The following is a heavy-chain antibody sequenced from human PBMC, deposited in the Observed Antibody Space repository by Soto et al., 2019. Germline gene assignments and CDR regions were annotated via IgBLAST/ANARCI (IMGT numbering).Heavy chain of an antibody. CDR3: ARELNTDSSAYYSFAY. CDR2: VSTYNTNT. CDR1: GYTFSDYG. D-gene: IGHD3-22*01. Sequence: WASVKVSCKTSGYTFSDYGLAWLRQTPGRRPEWMGWVSTYNTNTNYAQKFQGRVTMTTDTSTTTTSMELRSLRSDDTAVYYCARELNTDSSAYYSFAYWGQGTLVTVSS. J-gene: IGHJ4*02. V-gene: IGHV1-18*01.